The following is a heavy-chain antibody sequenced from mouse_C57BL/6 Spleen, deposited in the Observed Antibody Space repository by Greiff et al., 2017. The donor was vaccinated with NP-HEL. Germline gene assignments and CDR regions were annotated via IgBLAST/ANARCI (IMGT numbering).Heavy chain of an antibody. CDR1: GYTFTDYE. V-gene: IGHV1-15*01. J-gene: IGHJ4*01. CDR2: IDPETGGT. Sequence: QVQLKQSGAELVRPGASVTLSCKASGYTFTDYEMHWVKQTPVHGLEWIGAIDPETGGTAYNQKFKGKAILNADKSSSTAYMELRSLTSEVSAGYYCTSLGYYAMDYWGQGTSVTVSS. CDR3: TSLGYYAMDY. D-gene: IGHD3-1*01.